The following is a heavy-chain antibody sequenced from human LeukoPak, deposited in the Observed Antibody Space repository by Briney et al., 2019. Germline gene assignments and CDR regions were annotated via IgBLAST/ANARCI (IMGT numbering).Heavy chain of an antibody. Sequence: ASVKVSCKASGCTFTSYYMHWVRQAPGQGLEWMGIINPSGGSTSYAQKFQGRVTMTRDTSTSTVYMELSSLRSEDTAVYYCARDACSGGSCYSGNWFDPWGQGTLVTVSS. V-gene: IGHV1-46*01. CDR3: ARDACSGGSCYSGNWFDP. J-gene: IGHJ5*02. CDR1: GCTFTSYY. D-gene: IGHD2-15*01. CDR2: INPSGGST.